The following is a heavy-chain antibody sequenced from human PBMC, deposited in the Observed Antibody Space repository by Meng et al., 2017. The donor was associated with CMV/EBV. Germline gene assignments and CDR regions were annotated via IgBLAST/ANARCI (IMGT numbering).Heavy chain of an antibody. Sequence: AASCFTVSGNSVRWVRQAPGEGLQCVSVIYSGGSTYYADSVKGQFPISRDNSKNTLYLQMNSLRAEDTAVYYCARVDYDFWSGYFDYWGQGTLVTV. D-gene: IGHD3-3*01. CDR2: IYSGGST. CDR1: CFTVSGNS. V-gene: IGHV3-53*01. CDR3: ARVDYDFWSGYFDY. J-gene: IGHJ4*02.